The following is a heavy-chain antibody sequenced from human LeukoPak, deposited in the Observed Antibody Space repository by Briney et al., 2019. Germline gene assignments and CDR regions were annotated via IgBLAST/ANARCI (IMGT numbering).Heavy chain of an antibody. J-gene: IGHJ4*02. V-gene: IGHV3-7*01. CDR1: GFTFSRSW. Sequence: GGSLRLSCVVSGFTFSRSWMTWVRQAPGKGLEWVANIKEDGSEKWSVDSVKGRFVISRDNAKNSLYLEMNSLRAEDTAVYYCAKCVASADYLDHWGQGTLVTVSS. CDR3: AKCVASADYLDH. CDR2: IKEDGSEK. D-gene: IGHD5/OR15-5a*01.